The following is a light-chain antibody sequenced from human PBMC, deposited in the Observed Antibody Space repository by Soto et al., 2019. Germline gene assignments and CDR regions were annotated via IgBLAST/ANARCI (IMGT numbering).Light chain of an antibody. CDR1: QVITNY. V-gene: IGKV1-33*01. J-gene: IGKJ2*01. CDR3: HQYENLPYT. CDR2: DIS. Sequence: DIQLTQSASSLSASVGDRVTITCQASQVITNYLNWYQQKPGKAPKLLIYDISTLEIGVPSRFGGSGSVTHFTFTITGLQPEDIATYYCHQYENLPYTFGQGTKL.